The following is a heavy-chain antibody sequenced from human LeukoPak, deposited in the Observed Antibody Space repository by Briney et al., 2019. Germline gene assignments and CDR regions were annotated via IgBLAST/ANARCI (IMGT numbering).Heavy chain of an antibody. CDR2: IIPIFGTA. Sequence: SVKVSCKASGGTFSSYAISWVRQAPGQGLEWMGGIIPIFGTANYAQKFQGRVTMTRDTSISTVYMEVSRLRSDDTAVYYCARGAGGYRYGFDNWGQGTLVTVSS. D-gene: IGHD5-18*01. V-gene: IGHV1-69*05. CDR3: ARGAGGYRYGFDN. J-gene: IGHJ4*02. CDR1: GGTFSSYA.